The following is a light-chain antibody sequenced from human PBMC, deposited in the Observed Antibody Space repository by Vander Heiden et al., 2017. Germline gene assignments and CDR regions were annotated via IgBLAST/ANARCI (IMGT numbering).Light chain of an antibody. CDR1: QSVSSSY. J-gene: IGKJ2*01. V-gene: IGKV3-20*01. CDR2: GAS. CDR3: QQYGSSPMYT. Sequence: EIVLTHSPATLSFSPGERATLSCRASQSVSSSYLAWYQQKPGQAPRLLIYGASSRATGIPDRFSGSGSGTDFTLTISRLEPEDFAVYYCQQYGSSPMYTFGQGTKLEIK.